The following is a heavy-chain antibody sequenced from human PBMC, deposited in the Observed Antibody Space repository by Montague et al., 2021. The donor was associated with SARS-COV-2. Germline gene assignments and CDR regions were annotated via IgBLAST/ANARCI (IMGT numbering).Heavy chain of an antibody. D-gene: IGHD4-11*01. CDR2: IFYSGNT. V-gene: IGHV4-39*01. J-gene: IGHJ5*01. CDR3: ARLTTGGPIA. CDR1: GGSINNTSYY. Sequence: SETLSLTCTVSGGSINNTSYYWGWIRQPPGKGLEWIGRIFYSGNTNYNPSLKSRVTVSVDTSKNQFSLNLTSVTAADTALYYCARLTTGGPIAWGQGTPVTVSS.